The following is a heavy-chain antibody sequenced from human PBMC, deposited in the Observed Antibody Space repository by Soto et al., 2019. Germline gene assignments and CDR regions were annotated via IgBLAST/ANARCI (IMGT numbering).Heavy chain of an antibody. CDR2: IRSEAFGGTR. J-gene: IGHJ6*02. V-gene: IGHV3-49*04. CDR3: TRGLNPMDV. CDR1: GLTFGDYA. Sequence: AGGSLRLSCAASGLTFGDYAMNWVRLAPGKGLEWVGFIRSEAFGGTREYAPSVKGRFTISRDDSKSIAYLQMNSLKTDDTALYYCTRGLNPMDVWGQGTTVTVSS.